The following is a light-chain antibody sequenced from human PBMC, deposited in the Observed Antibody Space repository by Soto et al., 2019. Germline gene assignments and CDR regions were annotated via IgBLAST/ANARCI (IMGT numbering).Light chain of an antibody. Sequence: DIQMTQSPSSLSASVGDRITITCPASQTISGYLNWYQQKPGKAPKLLISAASSLRSGVPTRFSGSGSGTDFTLTITSLQPGDFATYYCQQSYSSPVTFGGGTKVEIK. J-gene: IGKJ4*01. CDR1: QTISGY. CDR3: QQSYSSPVT. CDR2: AAS. V-gene: IGKV1-39*01.